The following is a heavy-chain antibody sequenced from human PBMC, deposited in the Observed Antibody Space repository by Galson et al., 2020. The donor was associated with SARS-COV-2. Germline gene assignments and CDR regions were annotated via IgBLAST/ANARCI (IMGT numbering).Heavy chain of an antibody. J-gene: IGHJ4*02. Sequence: HGESLKISCKGSGYSFTSYWIGWVRQMPGKGLEWMGIIYPGNSDTRYSPSFQGQVTISVDKSISTAYLQWSSLKASDTAMYYCARWLVEVAAAGYGAGFDYWGQGTLVTVSS. V-gene: IGHV5-51*01. CDR2: IYPGNSDT. CDR3: ARWLVEVAAAGYGAGFDY. CDR1: GYSFTSYW. D-gene: IGHD6-13*01.